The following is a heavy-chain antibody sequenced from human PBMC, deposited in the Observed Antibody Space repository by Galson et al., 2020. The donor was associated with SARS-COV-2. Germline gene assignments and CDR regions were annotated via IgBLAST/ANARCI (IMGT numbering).Heavy chain of an antibody. V-gene: IGHV3-30*03. CDR3: ATAAYYYDSSGYYARDLDY. CDR2: ISYDGSNK. Sequence: GESLKISCAAAGFTFSSYGMHWVRQAPGKGLEWVAVISYDGSNKYYADSVKGRFTISRDNSKNTLYLQMNSLIAEDTAVYYCATAAYYYDSSGYYARDLDYFGQGTLVTVSS. J-gene: IGHJ4*02. CDR1: GFTFSSYG. D-gene: IGHD3-22*01.